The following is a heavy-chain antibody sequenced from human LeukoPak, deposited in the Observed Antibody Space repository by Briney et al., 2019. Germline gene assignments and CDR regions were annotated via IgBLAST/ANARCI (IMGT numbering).Heavy chain of an antibody. CDR1: GGSISSGDYY. CDR3: AREVVVIPFDYYYYYMDV. D-gene: IGHD3-22*01. V-gene: IGHV4-30-4*08. J-gene: IGHJ6*03. CDR2: IYYSGST. Sequence: SETLSLTCTVSGGSISSGDYYWSWIRQPPGKGLEWIGYIYYSGSTYYNPSLKSRVTISVDTSKNQFSLKLSSVTAADTAVYYCAREVVVIPFDYYYYYMDVWGKGTTVTVSS.